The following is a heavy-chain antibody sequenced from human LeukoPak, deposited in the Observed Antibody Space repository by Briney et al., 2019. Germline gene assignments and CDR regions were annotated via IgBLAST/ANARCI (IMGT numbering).Heavy chain of an antibody. J-gene: IGHJ4*02. D-gene: IGHD3-22*01. CDR3: ASSGYSSVAHCFDY. Sequence: ASVKVSCKASGGTFSSYAISWVRQAPGQGLEWMGGIIPIFGTANYAQKFQGRVTITADESTSTAYMELSSLRSEDTAVYYCASSGYSSVAHCFDYWGQGTLVTVSS. V-gene: IGHV1-69*01. CDR2: IIPIFGTA. CDR1: GGTFSSYA.